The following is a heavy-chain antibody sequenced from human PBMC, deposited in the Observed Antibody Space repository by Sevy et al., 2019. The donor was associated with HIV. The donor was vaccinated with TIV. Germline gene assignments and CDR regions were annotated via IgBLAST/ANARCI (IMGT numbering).Heavy chain of an antibody. V-gene: IGHV4-4*07. J-gene: IGHJ6*02. CDR2: IYTSGST. D-gene: IGHD3-10*01. Sequence: SETLSLTCTVSGGSISSYYWSWIRQPAGKGLEWIGRIYTSGSTNYNPSLKSRVTMSVDRSKNQFSLKLSSVTAADTAVYYCARAPYYYGSGSYPYYYYYYGMDVWGQGTTVTVSS. CDR3: ARAPYYYGSGSYPYYYYYYGMDV. CDR1: GGSISSYY.